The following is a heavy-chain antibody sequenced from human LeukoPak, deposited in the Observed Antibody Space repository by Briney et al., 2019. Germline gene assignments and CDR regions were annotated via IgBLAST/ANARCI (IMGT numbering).Heavy chain of an antibody. J-gene: IGHJ3*02. D-gene: IGHD2-15*01. V-gene: IGHV4-39*02. CDR3: ARDCSGGSCYGAFDI. CDR1: GGSISSSSHY. CDR2: MYYSGST. Sequence: PSETLSLTCTVSGGSISSSSHYWGWIRQPPGKGLEWIGSMYYSGSTYYNPSLKSRVTISVDTSKNQFSLKLSSVTATDTAVYYCARDCSGGSCYGAFDIWGQGTMVTVSS.